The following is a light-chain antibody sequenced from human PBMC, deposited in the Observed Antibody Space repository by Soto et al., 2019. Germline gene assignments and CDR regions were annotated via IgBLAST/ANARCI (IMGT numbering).Light chain of an antibody. CDR1: QSVSSN. V-gene: IGKV3-11*01. CDR3: QQRSNWPWT. CDR2: DAS. Sequence: EIVLTQSPATLSLSPGERATRSCRASQSVSSNLAWYQQKPGQAPRLLIYDASNRATGIPPRFSGSGSGTDFTLTISSLEPEDFAVYYCQQRSNWPWTFGQGTKVEIK. J-gene: IGKJ1*01.